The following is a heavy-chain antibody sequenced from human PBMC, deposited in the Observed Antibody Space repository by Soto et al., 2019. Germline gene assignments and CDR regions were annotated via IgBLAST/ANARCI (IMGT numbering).Heavy chain of an antibody. D-gene: IGHD2-15*01. CDR1: GFPFSNYW. J-gene: IGHJ4*02. V-gene: IGHV3-7*03. Sequence: GSLNLSCAASGFPFSNYWMTWIRQAPGKGLEWVANIKQDSSEKHYGDSVRGRFTVSRDNAQSSLYLQMNSLRAEDTAVYYCVTDLIVEVSSLYYWGQGTLVTVSS. CDR3: VTDLIVEVSSLYY. CDR2: IKQDSSEK.